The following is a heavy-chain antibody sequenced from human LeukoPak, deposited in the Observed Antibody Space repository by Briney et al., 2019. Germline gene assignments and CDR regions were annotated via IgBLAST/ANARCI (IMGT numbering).Heavy chain of an antibody. J-gene: IGHJ4*01. CDR1: GATVSSNY. CDR3: ARDFSGY. V-gene: IGHV3-66*01. CDR2: IYSGGAT. Sequence: GGSVRLSCVVSGATVSSNYMSWVRQAPGKGLEWVSVIYSGGATYYADSVKGRFTISRDISQNTLYLQMTDLRAEDTAVYYCARDFSGYWGQGTLVTVSS. D-gene: IGHD3-10*01.